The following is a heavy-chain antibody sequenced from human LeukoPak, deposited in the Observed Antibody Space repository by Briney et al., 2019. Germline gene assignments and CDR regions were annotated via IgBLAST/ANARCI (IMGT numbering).Heavy chain of an antibody. CDR3: TTDVDTAMEDETLDY. CDR2: IKSKTDGGTT. V-gene: IGHV3-15*01. D-gene: IGHD5-18*01. Sequence: GGSLRLSCAASGFTFSNAWMSWVRQAPGKGLEWVGRIKSKTDGGTTDYAAPVKGRFTISRDDSKNTLYLQMNSLKTEDTAVYYCTTDVDTAMEDETLDYWGQGTLSPSPQ. CDR1: GFTFSNAW. J-gene: IGHJ4*02.